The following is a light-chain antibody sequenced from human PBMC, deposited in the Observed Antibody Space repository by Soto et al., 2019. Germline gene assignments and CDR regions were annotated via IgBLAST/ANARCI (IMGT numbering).Light chain of an antibody. CDR1: QTIDSW. Sequence: DIQMTQSPSTLSASVGDRATVTCRASQTIDSWLAWYQQRPGKPPNLLIYKASTLASGVPSRFSGSGSGTEFTLTINSLQPDDFATYYCQQYHIYSGTFGQGTKVDI. J-gene: IGKJ1*01. CDR2: KAS. CDR3: QQYHIYSGT. V-gene: IGKV1-5*03.